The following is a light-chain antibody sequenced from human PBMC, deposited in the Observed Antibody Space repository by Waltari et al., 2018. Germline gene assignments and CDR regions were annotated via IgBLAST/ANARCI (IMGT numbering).Light chain of an antibody. CDR1: SSDVGGYNY. J-gene: IGLJ2*01. Sequence: QSALTQPPSASGSPGQSVTISCTGTSSDVGGYNYVSWYQQHPGKAPKLMISEVTKRPEGIPDRFSGPKSGNTASLTVSGLQAEDEADYYCSSYAGSNNLVFGGGTKLTVL. CDR3: SSYAGSNNLV. CDR2: EVT. V-gene: IGLV2-8*01.